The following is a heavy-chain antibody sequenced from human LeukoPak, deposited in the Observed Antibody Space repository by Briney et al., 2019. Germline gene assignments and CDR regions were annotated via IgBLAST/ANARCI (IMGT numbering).Heavy chain of an antibody. Sequence: SETLSLTCTVSGGSISSYYWSWIRQPPGKGLEWIGYIYYSGSTNYNPSLKSRVTISVDTSKNQFSLKLSSVTAADTAVYYCARTSPPQDYYDSSGYVDYWGQGTLVTVSS. CDR1: GGSISSYY. V-gene: IGHV4-59*01. CDR3: ARTSPPQDYYDSSGYVDY. J-gene: IGHJ4*02. D-gene: IGHD3-22*01. CDR2: IYYSGST.